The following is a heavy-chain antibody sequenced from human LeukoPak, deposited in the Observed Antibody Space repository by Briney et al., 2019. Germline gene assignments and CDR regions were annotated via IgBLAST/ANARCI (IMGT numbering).Heavy chain of an antibody. D-gene: IGHD5-18*01. CDR3: ARVPRWIQLWDY. J-gene: IGHJ4*02. V-gene: IGHV1-2*02. CDR1: GYTFSGYY. Sequence: ASVKVSCKASGYTFSGYYMHRVRQAPGQGLEWMGWINPNSGGTNYAQKFQGRVTMTRDTSISTAYMELSRLRSDDTAVYYCARVPRWIQLWDYWGQGTLVTVSS. CDR2: INPNSGGT.